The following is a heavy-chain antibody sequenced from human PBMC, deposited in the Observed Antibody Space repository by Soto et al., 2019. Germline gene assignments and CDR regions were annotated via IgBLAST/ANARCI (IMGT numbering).Heavy chain of an antibody. V-gene: IGHV1-18*04. D-gene: IGHD3-3*01. CDR2: ISPYNGNT. Sequence: QVHLVQSGAEVKKPGASVKVSCKASGYRFTTYGISWVRQAPRQGLEWMGWISPYNGNTKYTQNLQGRVTMTTDSSTNTAYMELRNLRSDDTAVYYCSRDLGEVAGSDYWGQGTLVTVSS. CDR1: GYRFTTYG. J-gene: IGHJ4*02. CDR3: SRDLGEVAGSDY.